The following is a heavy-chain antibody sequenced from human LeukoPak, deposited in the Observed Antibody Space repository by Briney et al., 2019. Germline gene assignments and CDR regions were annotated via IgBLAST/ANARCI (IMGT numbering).Heavy chain of an antibody. D-gene: IGHD3-10*01. CDR1: GYSSTSYW. CDR2: IYPGDSDT. V-gene: IGHV5-51*01. CDR3: ARQNSGSGSYYPACIDI. Sequence: GESLKISCKGSGYSSTSYWIGWVRQVPGKGLEWMGIIYPGDSDTRYSPSFQGQVTISADKSISTAYLQWSSLKASDTAMYYCARQNSGSGSYYPACIDIWGQGTMVTVSS. J-gene: IGHJ3*02.